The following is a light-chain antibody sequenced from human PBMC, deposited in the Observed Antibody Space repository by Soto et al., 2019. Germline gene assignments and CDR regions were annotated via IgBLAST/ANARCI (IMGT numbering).Light chain of an antibody. Sequence: DIKMAPSPSTLSASVGARLTITLRASQSISSWLAWYQQKPGKGPKLLIYDASSLESGVPSRFSGSGSGTEFTLTISSLQPDDFATYYCQQYNSYWTFGPVTKVDIK. V-gene: IGKV1-5*01. CDR2: DAS. J-gene: IGKJ1*01. CDR3: QQYNSYWT. CDR1: QSISSW.